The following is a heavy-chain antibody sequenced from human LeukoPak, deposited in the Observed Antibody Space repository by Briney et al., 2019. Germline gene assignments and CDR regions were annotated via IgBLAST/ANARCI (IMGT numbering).Heavy chain of an antibody. D-gene: IGHD1-26*01. J-gene: IGHJ4*02. Sequence: GGSLRLSCAASGFSFSDTYINWIRQIPGTGLEWVGLIKNKADRGEIEYAAPVKDRFTISRDDSKNTVYLQMSSLKTEDTAVYYCTTESSGSLPYWGQGTLVTVSS. CDR3: TTESSGSLPY. CDR2: IKNKADRGEI. V-gene: IGHV3-15*07. CDR1: GFSFSDTY.